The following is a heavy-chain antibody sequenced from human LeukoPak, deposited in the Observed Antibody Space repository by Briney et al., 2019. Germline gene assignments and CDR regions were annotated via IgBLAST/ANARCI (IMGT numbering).Heavy chain of an antibody. J-gene: IGHJ1*01. Sequence: DPGGSLRLSCAVSGITLSNYGMSWARQAPGKGLEWVSFITPNADRTSYADSVEGRFTISRDNPRNTLYMQMNSLRDEDTALYYCAIMHGYYDGSGYWVQWGQGTLVTVSS. CDR1: GITLSNYG. D-gene: IGHD3-22*01. CDR2: ITPNADRT. CDR3: AIMHGYYDGSGYWVQ. V-gene: IGHV3-23*01.